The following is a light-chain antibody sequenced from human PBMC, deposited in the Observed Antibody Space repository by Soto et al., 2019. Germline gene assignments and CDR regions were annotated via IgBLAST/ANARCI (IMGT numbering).Light chain of an antibody. CDR1: QSAGSY. CDR3: QQRSASLT. Sequence: EIVLTQSPATLSLSPGEGATLSCRASQSAGSYLAWYQQKPGQAPRLLIYDTSNRATGIPARFSGSGSGTDFTLTIRRLEPEDFAVYYCQQRSASLTFGGGTKVEIK. J-gene: IGKJ4*01. V-gene: IGKV3-11*01. CDR2: DTS.